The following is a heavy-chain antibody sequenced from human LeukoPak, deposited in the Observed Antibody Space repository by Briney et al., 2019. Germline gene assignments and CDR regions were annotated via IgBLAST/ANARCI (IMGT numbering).Heavy chain of an antibody. V-gene: IGHV4-59*12. J-gene: IGHJ4*02. CDR3: ARDPYGDYDYY. CDR2: IYYSYSGST. D-gene: IGHD4-17*01. Sequence: SETLSLTCTVSGGSISSYYWSWIRQPPGKGLEWIGYIYYSYSGSTNYNPSLKSRVTISVDTSKNQFSLRLSSVTAADTAVYYCARDPYGDYDYYWGQGALVTVSS. CDR1: GGSISSYY.